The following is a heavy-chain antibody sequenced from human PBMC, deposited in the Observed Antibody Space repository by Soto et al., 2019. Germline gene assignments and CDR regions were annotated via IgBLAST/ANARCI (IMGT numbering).Heavy chain of an antibody. CDR3: ATDGPSNSGNLYAFDI. D-gene: IGHD5-12*01. Sequence: ASVTVSWKASGYTLTNYGVTWVRQAPGQGLEWLGRVTPYKADTNSAQNLQGRATMATDTSTNTAYLELRSLRSDDTAVYFCATDGPSNSGNLYAFDIWGQGTMVT. V-gene: IGHV1-18*04. CDR2: VTPYKADT. CDR1: GYTLTNYG. J-gene: IGHJ3*02.